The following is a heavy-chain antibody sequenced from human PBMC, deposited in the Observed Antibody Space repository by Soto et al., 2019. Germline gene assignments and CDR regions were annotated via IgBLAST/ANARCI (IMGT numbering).Heavy chain of an antibody. Sequence: ASVKVSCKASGYTFTSYYMHWVRQAPGQGLEWMGIINPSGGSTSYAQKFQGRVTMTRDTSTSTVYMELSSLRSEDTAVYYCAARYCSGGSCYPGIRMDVWGQGTPVTVYS. J-gene: IGHJ6*02. CDR3: AARYCSGGSCYPGIRMDV. CDR2: INPSGGST. V-gene: IGHV1-46*01. CDR1: GYTFTSYY. D-gene: IGHD2-15*01.